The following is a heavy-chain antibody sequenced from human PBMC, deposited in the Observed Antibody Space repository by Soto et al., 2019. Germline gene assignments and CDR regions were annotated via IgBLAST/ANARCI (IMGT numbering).Heavy chain of an antibody. CDR1: GHTFANYG. Sequence: ASVKVSCKTSGHTFANYGSNWVRQAPGQGLEWMGWISAYNGNTNFAQKLQGRVSLTTDTSSTTAYMELRSLTSDDTAVYYCARDLVPGYTGFSDYWGQGTLVTVS. CDR3: ARDLVPGYTGFSDY. CDR2: ISAYNGNT. J-gene: IGHJ4*02. V-gene: IGHV1-18*01. D-gene: IGHD5-12*01.